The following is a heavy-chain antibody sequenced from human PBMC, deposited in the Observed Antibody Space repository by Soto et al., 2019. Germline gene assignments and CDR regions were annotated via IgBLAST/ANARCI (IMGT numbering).Heavy chain of an antibody. V-gene: IGHV3-30*18. Sequence: QVQLVESGGGAVEPGESLRLSCVASGFDFTYYAMHWVRQAPGKGLESVAVMSSDGSKIHHTDSVKGRVNISRDNSKNTLYLQMNSLRKEDTAVYFCAKDVGVGGTLRVFDYWGQGTLVSVSS. J-gene: IGHJ4*02. D-gene: IGHD1-26*01. CDR2: MSSDGSKI. CDR3: AKDVGVGGTLRVFDY. CDR1: GFDFTYYA.